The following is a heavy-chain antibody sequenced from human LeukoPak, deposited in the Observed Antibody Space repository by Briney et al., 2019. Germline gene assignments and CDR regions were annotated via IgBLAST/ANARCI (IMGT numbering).Heavy chain of an antibody. Sequence: SETLSLTCTVSGGSISSSSYYWGWIRQPPGKGLEWIGSIYYSGSTYYNPSLKSRVTISVDTSKNQFSLKLSSVTAADTAVYYCARWVRGGYFFDYLGQGTLATVSS. CDR2: IYYSGST. V-gene: IGHV4-39*01. CDR1: GGSISSSSYY. D-gene: IGHD3-22*01. CDR3: ARWVRGGYFFDY. J-gene: IGHJ4*02.